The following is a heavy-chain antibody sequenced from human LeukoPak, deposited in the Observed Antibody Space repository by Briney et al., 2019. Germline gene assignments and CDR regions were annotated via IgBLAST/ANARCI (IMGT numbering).Heavy chain of an antibody. Sequence: PSESQSLTCTVSGGSLSSYYWSWIRQPPGKGREWLGYIYYSGSTNYNPSHKSRVTISVDTPKNQFSLKLSSVTAADTAVYYCASSLKGRLLYYFDYWGQGTLVTVSS. D-gene: IGHD3-3*01. V-gene: IGHV4-59*01. CDR1: GGSLSSYY. CDR2: IYYSGST. J-gene: IGHJ4*02. CDR3: ASSLKGRLLYYFDY.